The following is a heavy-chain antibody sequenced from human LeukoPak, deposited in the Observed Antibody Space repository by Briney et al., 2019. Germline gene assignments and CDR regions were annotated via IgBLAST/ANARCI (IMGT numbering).Heavy chain of an antibody. Sequence: GGSLRLSCAASGFTFNNYAMHWVRQAPGKGLEWVLGIDGSGDNTYYAYSMKGQSTISRDNSKDTLTLQMNSLRVEDTAVYFCSKADSYGGNSQLFDFWGQGTLVTVSS. CDR2: IDGSGDNT. V-gene: IGHV3-23*05. D-gene: IGHD4-23*01. CDR1: GFTFNNYA. J-gene: IGHJ4*02. CDR3: SKADSYGGNSQLFDF.